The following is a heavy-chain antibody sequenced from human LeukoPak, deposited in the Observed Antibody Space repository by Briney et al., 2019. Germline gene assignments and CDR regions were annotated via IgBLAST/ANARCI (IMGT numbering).Heavy chain of an antibody. V-gene: IGHV1-18*01. Sequence: ASVKVSCKASGYSFTSSGISWVRQAPGQGLEWMGWISAYNGNTNYAQKLQGRVTMTTDTSTSTAYMELRSLRSDDTAVYYCARDVYCSSTSCYDAFDVWGQGTMVTVSS. CDR1: GYSFTSSG. J-gene: IGHJ3*01. D-gene: IGHD2-2*01. CDR2: ISAYNGNT. CDR3: ARDVYCSSTSCYDAFDV.